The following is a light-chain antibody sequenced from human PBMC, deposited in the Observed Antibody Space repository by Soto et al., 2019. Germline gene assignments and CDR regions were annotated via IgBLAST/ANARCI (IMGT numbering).Light chain of an antibody. CDR2: DAS. Sequence: EIVLTHSPATLSLSPGYTSTLSFRASQSISNYLAWYQHKPGQAPRLLIFDASNRATGIPARFSGSGSGTDFTLTISGLEPEDFAIYYCQKRGNWPQFGQGTRLEI. V-gene: IGKV3-11*01. J-gene: IGKJ5*01. CDR3: QKRGNWPQ. CDR1: QSISNY.